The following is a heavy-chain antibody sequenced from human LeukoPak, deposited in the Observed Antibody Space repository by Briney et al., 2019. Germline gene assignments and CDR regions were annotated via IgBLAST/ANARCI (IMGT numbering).Heavy chain of an antibody. J-gene: IGHJ2*01. CDR2: INPNSGGT. V-gene: IGHV1-2*02. Sequence: ASVKVSCKTSGYTFTGYYMHWVRQAPGQGLEWMGWINPNSGGTNYAQKFQGRVTMTRDTSISTAYMELTRLRSDNTAGYYCARYSSGWYFDLWGRGTLVTVSS. CDR3: ARYSSGWYFDL. D-gene: IGHD6-19*01. CDR1: GYTFTGYY.